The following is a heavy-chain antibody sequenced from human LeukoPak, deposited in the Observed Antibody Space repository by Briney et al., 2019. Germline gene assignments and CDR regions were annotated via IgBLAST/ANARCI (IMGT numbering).Heavy chain of an antibody. J-gene: IGHJ4*02. Sequence: ASVKVSCKASGYTFTSYGISWVRQAPGQGREGMGWISAYNGNTNYAQKLQGRVTMTTDTSTSTAYMELRSLKSDDPAVYYCARVRSGRYWYYFAYWGQGTLVTVSS. D-gene: IGHD1-26*01. CDR3: ARVRSGRYWYYFAY. V-gene: IGHV1-18*01. CDR2: ISAYNGNT. CDR1: GYTFTSYG.